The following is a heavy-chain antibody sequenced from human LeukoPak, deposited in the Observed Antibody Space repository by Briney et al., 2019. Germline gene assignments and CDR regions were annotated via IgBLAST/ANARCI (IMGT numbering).Heavy chain of an antibody. V-gene: IGHV1-18*01. J-gene: IGHJ4*02. D-gene: IGHD3-16*01. CDR1: GYTFTSYG. CDR3: ARDVGGSYDLDY. Sequence: ASVKVSCKASGYTFTSYGISWVRQAPGQGLEWMEWISAYNGNTDYAQSLQGRVTMTIDTSTSTVYMELRSLRSDDTAVYYCARDVGGSYDLDYWGQGTLVTVSS. CDR2: ISAYNGNT.